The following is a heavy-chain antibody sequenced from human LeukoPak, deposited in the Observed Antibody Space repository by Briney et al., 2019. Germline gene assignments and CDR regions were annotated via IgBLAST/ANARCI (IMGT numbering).Heavy chain of an antibody. CDR3: AKHRVVGQWYFDL. D-gene: IGHD2-15*01. V-gene: IGHV3-23*01. Sequence: GGSLRLSCAASGFTFSSYAMSWVRQAPGKGLEWVSAISGTGTLTYYADSVKGRFTISRDNSKNTFYLQMNSLRAEDTAVYSCAKHRVVGQWYFDLWGRGTLVTVSS. CDR2: ISGTGTLT. CDR1: GFTFSSYA. J-gene: IGHJ2*01.